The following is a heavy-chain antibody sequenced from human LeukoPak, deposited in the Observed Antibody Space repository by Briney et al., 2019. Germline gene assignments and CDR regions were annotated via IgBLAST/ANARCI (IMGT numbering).Heavy chain of an antibody. D-gene: IGHD2-15*01. J-gene: IGHJ5*02. CDR3: ARGYCSGGTCPNWFDP. Sequence: ASVKVSCKASGYTFTSYAMNWVRQAPGQGLEWMGWINTNTGNPTYAQGFTGRFVFSLDTSVSTAYLQISSLKAEDTAVYYCARGYCSGGTCPNWFDPWGQGTLVTVSS. CDR1: GYTFTSYA. V-gene: IGHV7-4-1*02. CDR2: INTNTGNP.